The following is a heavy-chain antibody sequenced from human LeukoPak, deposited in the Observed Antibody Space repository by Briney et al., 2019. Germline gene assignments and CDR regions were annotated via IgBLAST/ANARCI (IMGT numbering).Heavy chain of an antibody. CDR1: GFPFGDHA. V-gene: IGHV3-43*02. CDR3: AKDEWFIYRADFILDY. J-gene: IGHJ4*02. D-gene: IGHD3-3*01. Sequence: GGSLRLSCVASGFPFGDHAMHWVRQAPGKGLEWVSLISGDGGDTYYADYVKGRFTISRDNSKNSLYLQMNSLRAEDSALYYCAKDEWFIYRADFILDYWGQGTLVTVSS. CDR2: ISGDGGDT.